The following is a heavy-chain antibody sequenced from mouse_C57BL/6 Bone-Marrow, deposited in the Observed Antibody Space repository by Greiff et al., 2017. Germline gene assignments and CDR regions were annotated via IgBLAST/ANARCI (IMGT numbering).Heavy chain of an antibody. CDR3: AGGGNPYAMDY. CDR1: GYTFTDHT. Sequence: QVQLQQSDAELVKPGASVKISCTVSGYTFTDHTIHWMKQRPEQGLEWIGYIYPRDGSTKYNEKFKGKATLTADKSSSTAYLQLNSLTSEDSAVYFCAGGGNPYAMDYWGQGTSVTVSS. D-gene: IGHD2-1*01. CDR2: IYPRDGST. J-gene: IGHJ4*01. V-gene: IGHV1-78*01.